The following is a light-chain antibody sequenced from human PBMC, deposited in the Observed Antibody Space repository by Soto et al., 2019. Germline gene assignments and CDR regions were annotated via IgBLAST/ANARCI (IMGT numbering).Light chain of an antibody. CDR3: KQRNIRPPEGT. CDR2: SAS. CDR1: QLIGPN. Sequence: TQSPATLLVSPGESVTLSCRASQLIGPNLAWYQHIPGQAPRLLMYSASLRATGIPARFSGSGSGAPISITIGILRSVEFGVFYCKQRNIRPPEGTF. J-gene: IGKJ3*01. V-gene: IGKV3D-15*03.